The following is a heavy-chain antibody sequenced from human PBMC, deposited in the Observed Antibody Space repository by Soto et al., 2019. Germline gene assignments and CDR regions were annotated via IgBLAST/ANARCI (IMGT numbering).Heavy chain of an antibody. Sequence: ASVKVSCKASGYTFTNNDVSWVRQATGQGLEWMGWMNPGSGDTGYAQKFQGSVTMTRDISIATAYMELNSLTSEDTAIYYCARMESFGSLNWFDPWGQGTLVTVSS. D-gene: IGHD5-18*01. CDR2: MNPGSGDT. CDR3: ARMESFGSLNWFDP. CDR1: GYTFTNND. V-gene: IGHV1-8*02. J-gene: IGHJ5*02.